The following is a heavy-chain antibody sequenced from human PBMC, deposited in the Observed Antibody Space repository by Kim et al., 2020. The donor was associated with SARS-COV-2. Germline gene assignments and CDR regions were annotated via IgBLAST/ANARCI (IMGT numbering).Heavy chain of an antibody. D-gene: IGHD3-10*01. J-gene: IGHJ4*02. CDR2: ISGSGSAI. Sequence: GGSLRLSCAASGFTFSDFAMSWIRQAPGKGLEWLSYISGSGSAIYYADSVKGRFTISRDNAKNSLYLQMNSLRVEDTAVYYCARGSLWGGDYWGQGTLGTVSS. V-gene: IGHV3-11*01. CDR3: ARGSLWGGDY. CDR1: GFTFSDFA.